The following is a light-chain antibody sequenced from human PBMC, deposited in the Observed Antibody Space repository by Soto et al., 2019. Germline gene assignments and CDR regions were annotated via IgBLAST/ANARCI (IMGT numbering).Light chain of an antibody. J-gene: IGKJ1*01. CDR1: QSVSSSY. V-gene: IGKV3-20*01. CDR3: HHFNTWPPKA. Sequence: EIVLTQTPGTLSLSPGERATLSCRASQSVSSSYIAWYQQRPGQTPSLLIYGASTRATGIPDRFSGSGSGTHFTLTISRLEPGDFAVYYCHHFNTWPPKAFGQGTKVDI. CDR2: GAS.